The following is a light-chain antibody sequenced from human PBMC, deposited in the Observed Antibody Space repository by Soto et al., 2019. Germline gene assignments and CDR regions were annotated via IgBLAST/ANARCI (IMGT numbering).Light chain of an antibody. CDR3: QQFGTSSLVT. J-gene: IGKJ3*01. CDR2: GVS. Sequence: EIVLTQSPGTLSLSPGERATLSCRASQSVNTKYLAWYQQKPGQAPRLLISGVSSRATCIPDRFSGSGSGTDFILTISRVEPEDFAVYYCQQFGTSSLVTFGPGTKVDIK. V-gene: IGKV3-20*01. CDR1: QSVNTKY.